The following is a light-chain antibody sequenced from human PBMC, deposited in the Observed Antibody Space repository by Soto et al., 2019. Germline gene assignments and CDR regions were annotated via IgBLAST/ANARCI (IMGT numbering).Light chain of an antibody. Sequence: QSVLTQPPSASGTPGQRGTISCSGGRSNIGTNAVNWYQQLPGTAPKLLIYNNNQRPSGVPDRFSGSKSGTSASLAIRGLQSEDEADDYCAAWDDSLNGYVFGTGTKRTVL. CDR3: AAWDDSLNGYV. V-gene: IGLV1-44*01. J-gene: IGLJ1*01. CDR2: NNN. CDR1: RSNIGTNA.